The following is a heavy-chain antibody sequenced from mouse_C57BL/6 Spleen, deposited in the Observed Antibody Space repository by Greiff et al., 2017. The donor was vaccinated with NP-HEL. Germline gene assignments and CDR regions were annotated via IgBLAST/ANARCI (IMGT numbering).Heavy chain of an antibody. D-gene: IGHD2-2*01. CDR3: ERYGYDGSAMDY. J-gene: IGHJ4*01. Sequence: QVQLQQSGAELVRPGTSVKVSCKASGYAFTNYLIEWVKQRPGQGLEWIGVINPGSGGTNYNEKFKGKATLTADKSSSTAYMQLSSLASEDSAVYFCERYGYDGSAMDYWGQGTSVTVSS. CDR1: GYAFTNYL. CDR2: INPGSGGT. V-gene: IGHV1-54*01.